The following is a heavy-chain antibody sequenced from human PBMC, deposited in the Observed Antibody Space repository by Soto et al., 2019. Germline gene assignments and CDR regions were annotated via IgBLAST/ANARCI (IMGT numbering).Heavy chain of an antibody. CDR2: VFYDGTNK. CDR1: GFTFRQFV. CDR3: ARGFAPRYYFDY. V-gene: IGHV3-30-3*01. Sequence: PGGSLRLSCAASGFTFRQFVMHWVRQAPGKGPEWVAAVFYDGTNKYSADAVKGRFTISRDNSKNILYLQMNSLRAEDTAVYYCARGFAPRYYFDYWGQGTLVTVSS. J-gene: IGHJ4*02.